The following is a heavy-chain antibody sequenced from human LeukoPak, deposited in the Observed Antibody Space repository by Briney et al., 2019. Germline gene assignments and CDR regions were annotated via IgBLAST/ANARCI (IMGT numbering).Heavy chain of an antibody. CDR2: ISWNSGSI. Sequence: GGSLRLSCAASGFTFDDYAMHWVRQAPGKGLEWVSGISWNSGSIGYADSVKGRFTISRDNAKNSLYLQMNSLRAEDTALYYCAKDYYFDYWGQGTLVTVSS. J-gene: IGHJ4*02. V-gene: IGHV3-9*01. CDR3: AKDYYFDY. CDR1: GFTFDDYA.